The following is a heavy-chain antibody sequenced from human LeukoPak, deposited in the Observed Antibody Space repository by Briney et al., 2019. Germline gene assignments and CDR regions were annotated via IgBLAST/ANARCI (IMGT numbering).Heavy chain of an antibody. CDR3: VREKSSSGYEYYFDY. D-gene: IGHD3-22*01. J-gene: IGHJ4*02. Sequence: GASVKVSCKASGGTFSSYAISWVRQAPGQGLEWMGRIIPILGIATYAKKFQGRVTITADKSTSTAYMELSSLRSEDTAVYYCVREKSSSGYEYYFDYWGQGTLVTVSS. CDR1: GGTFSSYA. V-gene: IGHV1-69*04. CDR2: IIPILGIA.